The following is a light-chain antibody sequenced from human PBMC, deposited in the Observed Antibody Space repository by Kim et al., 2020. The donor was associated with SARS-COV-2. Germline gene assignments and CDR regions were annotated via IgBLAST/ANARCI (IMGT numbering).Light chain of an antibody. CDR1: QSISSN. V-gene: IGKV3-15*01. CDR2: GAS. J-gene: IGKJ1*01. CDR3: QQYNDWPWT. Sequence: EIVMTQSPATLSVSPGERVTLSCRASQSISSNLGWYQQKPGQAPRLLIYGASTRATGIPARFSGSGSGTEFTLTISSLQSEDFAVYCCQQYNDWPWTFGQGTKLDI.